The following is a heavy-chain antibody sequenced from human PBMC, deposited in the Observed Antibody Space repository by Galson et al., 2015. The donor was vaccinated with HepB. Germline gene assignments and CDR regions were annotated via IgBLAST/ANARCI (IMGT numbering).Heavy chain of an antibody. D-gene: IGHD6-19*01. Sequence: LRLSCAASGFTFSVYAMHWVRQAPGKGLEWVAVVSYDETKKNYADPVKGRFTISRDNSKNTLYLQMNSLRAEDTAVYYCVRPYSSGWTATFDYWGQGTLVTVSS. CDR2: VSYDETKK. V-gene: IGHV3-30-3*01. CDR1: GFTFSVYA. J-gene: IGHJ4*02. CDR3: VRPYSSGWTATFDY.